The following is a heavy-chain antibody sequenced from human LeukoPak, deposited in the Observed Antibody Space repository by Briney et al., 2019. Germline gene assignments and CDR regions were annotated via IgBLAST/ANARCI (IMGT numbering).Heavy chain of an antibody. J-gene: IGHJ5*01. V-gene: IGHV4-34*01. CDR1: GGSFSGYC. Sequence: SETLSLTCAVSGGSFSGYCWSWIRQPPGKGLEWIGGINKGGSTNYNPSLKSRVTISADTSKNQFSLKLWSVTAADTAVYYCARESKSYDGSGYYHDSWGQGTLVTVSS. CDR2: INKGGST. D-gene: IGHD3-22*01. CDR3: ARESKSYDGSGYYHDS.